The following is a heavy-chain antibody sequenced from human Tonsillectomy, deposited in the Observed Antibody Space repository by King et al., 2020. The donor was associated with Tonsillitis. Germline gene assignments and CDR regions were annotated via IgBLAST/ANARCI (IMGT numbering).Heavy chain of an antibody. V-gene: IGHV3-30*18. CDR3: AKEGGAQYCSSASCSADY. J-gene: IGHJ4*02. D-gene: IGHD2-2*01. CDR1: GFAFSDCG. CDR2: ISYDGSDK. Sequence: VQLVQSGGGVVQPGRSLRLSCAASGFAFSDCGMHWVRQAPGKGLDWVATISYDGSDKDYGDSVRGRVTISRDNSRSTLYLQVNSLRADDTAVYYCAKEGGAQYCSSASCSADYWGQGTLVTVSS.